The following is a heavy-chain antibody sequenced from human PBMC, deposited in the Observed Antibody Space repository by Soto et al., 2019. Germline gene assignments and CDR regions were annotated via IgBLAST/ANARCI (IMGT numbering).Heavy chain of an antibody. Sequence: QLQLQESASGLVKPSQTLSLTCAVSGGSISSGGYSWSWIRQPPGKGLEWIGYIYHSGSTYYNPSLKSRATISVDRSKNQFSLKLSSVTAADTAVYYCAGGIAARPLGYWGQGTLVTVSS. V-gene: IGHV4-30-2*01. CDR1: GGSISSGGYS. CDR3: AGGIAARPLGY. D-gene: IGHD6-6*01. J-gene: IGHJ4*02. CDR2: IYHSGST.